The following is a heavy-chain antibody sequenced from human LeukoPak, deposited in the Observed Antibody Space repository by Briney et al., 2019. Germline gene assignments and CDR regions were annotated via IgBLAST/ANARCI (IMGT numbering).Heavy chain of an antibody. CDR1: EFTFSSYG. J-gene: IGHJ4*02. D-gene: IGHD5-24*01. V-gene: IGHV3-30*18. CDR3: AKDETRDGYNLGATDY. CDR2: TPYDGSKT. Sequence: PGGSLRLSCAASEFTFSSYGMHWVRQAPGKGLEWVAVTPYDGSKTYYVDSVKGRFTISRDNSKNTLYLQINSLRPEDTAVYYCAKDETRDGYNLGATDYWGQGTLVTVSS.